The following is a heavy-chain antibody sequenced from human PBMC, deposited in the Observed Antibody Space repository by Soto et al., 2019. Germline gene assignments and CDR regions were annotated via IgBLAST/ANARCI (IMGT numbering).Heavy chain of an antibody. CDR3: AKLRQGYGSGSYSAFDI. J-gene: IGHJ3*02. CDR1: GFTFSSYG. CDR2: ISYDGSNK. Sequence: QVQLVESGGGVVQPGRSLRLSCAASGFTFSSYGMHWVRQAPGKGLEWVAVISYDGSNKDYADSVKGRFTISRDNSKNKMYVQMNSLWAEDTAVYYCAKLRQGYGSGSYSAFDIWGQGTMVTVSS. V-gene: IGHV3-30*18. D-gene: IGHD3-10*01.